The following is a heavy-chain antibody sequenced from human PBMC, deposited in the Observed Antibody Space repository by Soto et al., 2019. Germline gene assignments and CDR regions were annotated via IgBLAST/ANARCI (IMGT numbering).Heavy chain of an antibody. CDR3: ARDIDWNLDN. V-gene: IGHV1-18*01. CDR1: GYIFTTYG. CDR2: IHAHNDNT. Sequence: SVKVACKASGYIFTTYGISWVRQAPGQGLEWMGWIHAHNDNTKYAQSLQGRVTVTIDTSTNTVYMELGNLRSDETAVYYCARDIDWNLDNWGQGTLVTVSS. J-gene: IGHJ4*02. D-gene: IGHD1-1*01.